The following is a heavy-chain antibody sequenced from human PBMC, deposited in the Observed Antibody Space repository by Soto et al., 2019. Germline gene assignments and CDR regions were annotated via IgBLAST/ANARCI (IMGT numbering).Heavy chain of an antibody. D-gene: IGHD4-17*01. CDR2: ISAYNGNT. CDR3: ASAPDYGDSYYFDY. Sequence: ASVKVSCKASGYTVTSYGISWVRQAPGQGLEWMGWISAYNGNTNYAQKLQGRVTMTTDTSTSTAYMELRSLRSDDTAVYYCASAPDYGDSYYFDYWGQGTLVTVSS. CDR1: GYTVTSYG. V-gene: IGHV1-18*01. J-gene: IGHJ4*02.